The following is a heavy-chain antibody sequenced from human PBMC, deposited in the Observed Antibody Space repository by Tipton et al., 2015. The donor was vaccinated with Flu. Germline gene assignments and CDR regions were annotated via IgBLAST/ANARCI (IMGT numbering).Heavy chain of an antibody. D-gene: IGHD4-11*01. Sequence: TLSLTCAVSGDSIRSDYFWGWIRQPPGKGLEWIATIHRSGSTKYNPSLKSRVTISVDTSKNRFYLEMRSVTAADMAVYFCARRDYSNYVSQPKNWFDLWGQGILVTVSA. CDR3: ARRDYSNYVSQPKNWFDL. CDR2: IHRSGST. V-gene: IGHV4-38-2*01. CDR1: GDSIRSDYF. J-gene: IGHJ5*02.